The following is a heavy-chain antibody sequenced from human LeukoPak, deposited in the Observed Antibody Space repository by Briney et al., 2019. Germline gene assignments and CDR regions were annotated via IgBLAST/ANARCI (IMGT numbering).Heavy chain of an antibody. CDR3: ARGITMVRGVTNYYYYYMDV. D-gene: IGHD3-10*01. V-gene: IGHV1-2*02. Sequence: ASVKVSCKASGYTFTGHYIHWVRQAPGQGLEWMGWINPKNAATNYGQRFQGRVTMTRDTSISTAYMELSRLRSDDTAVYYCARGITMVRGVTNYYYYYMDVWGKGTTVTISS. CDR2: INPKNAAT. CDR1: GYTFTGHY. J-gene: IGHJ6*03.